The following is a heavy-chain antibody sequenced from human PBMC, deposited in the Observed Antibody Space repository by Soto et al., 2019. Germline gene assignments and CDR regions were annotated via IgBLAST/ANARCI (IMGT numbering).Heavy chain of an antibody. J-gene: IGHJ4*02. V-gene: IGHV3-21*04. CDR3: AKEGRLASPAGDYFDS. Sequence: GGSLRLSCEASGFTFSRVSMNWVRQVPGKGLEWVASISSGSSDTWYADSVKGRFIISRDDSRNLVYLQMSRLRLDDTAVYFCAKEGRLASPAGDYFDSWGPGTLVTVSS. CDR1: GFTFSRVS. D-gene: IGHD3-10*01. CDR2: ISSGSSDT.